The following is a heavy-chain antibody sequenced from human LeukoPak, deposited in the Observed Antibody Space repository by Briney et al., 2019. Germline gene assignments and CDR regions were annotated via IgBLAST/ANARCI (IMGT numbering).Heavy chain of an antibody. CDR2: IYSSGST. V-gene: IGHV4-4*07. CDR1: GGSISSYY. J-gene: IGHJ4*02. Sequence: PSETLSLTCTVSGGSISSYYWSWIRQPAGKGLEWIGRIYSSGSTSYNPSLKSRVTISVDTSKNQFSLKLSSVTAADTAVYYCATSYSSGWSDYWGQGTLVTVSS. CDR3: ATSYSSGWSDY. D-gene: IGHD6-19*01.